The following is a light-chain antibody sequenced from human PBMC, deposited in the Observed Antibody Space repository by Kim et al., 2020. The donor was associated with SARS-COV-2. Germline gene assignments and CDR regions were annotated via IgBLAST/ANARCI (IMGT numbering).Light chain of an antibody. CDR3: QTWGTGTVV. Sequence: SVKLTCTLSSGHSSYAIAWHQQQPKKGPRYLMKLNSDGSHSKGDGIPDRFSGSSSGAERYLTISSLQSEDEADYYCQTWGTGTVVFGGGTQLTVL. J-gene: IGLJ2*01. CDR1: SGHSSYA. V-gene: IGLV4-69*01. CDR2: LNSDGSH.